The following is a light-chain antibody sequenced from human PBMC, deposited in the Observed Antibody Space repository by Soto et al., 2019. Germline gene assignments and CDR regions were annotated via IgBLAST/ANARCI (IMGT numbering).Light chain of an antibody. J-gene: IGKJ3*01. CDR3: QQYGSSLFT. CDR1: QSVSSKY. V-gene: IGKV3-20*01. CDR2: GTS. Sequence: DIVLTQSPSTLSLSPGERATLSCRASQSVSSKYLAWYQQKPGQPPRVLIYGTSIRATGIPERFSGGGSGTDFTLTITRLESADFAVYYCQQYGSSLFTFGPGTKVDF.